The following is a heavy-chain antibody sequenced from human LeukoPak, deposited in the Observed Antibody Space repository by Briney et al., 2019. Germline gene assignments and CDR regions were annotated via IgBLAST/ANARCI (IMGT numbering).Heavy chain of an antibody. J-gene: IGHJ5*02. V-gene: IGHV3-66*01. CDR3: ARSGPLVVRGAQFDP. Sequence: RGSLRLSCAASGFTVSSNYMSWVRQAPGKGLEWVSVIYSGGSTYYADSVKGRFTISRDNSKNTLYLQMDSLRAEDTAVYYCARSGPLVVRGAQFDPWGQGTLVTVSS. CDR2: IYSGGST. D-gene: IGHD3-10*01. CDR1: GFTVSSNY.